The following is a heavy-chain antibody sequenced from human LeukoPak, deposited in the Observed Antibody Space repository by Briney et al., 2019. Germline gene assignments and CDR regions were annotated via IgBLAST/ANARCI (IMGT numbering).Heavy chain of an antibody. CDR1: GFTVSSYA. J-gene: IGHJ4*02. CDR2: ISGSGGST. D-gene: IGHD2-15*01. CDR3: AKRPYCSGGSCYPFDY. V-gene: IGHV3-23*01. Sequence: GGSLRLSCAASGFTVSSYAMSSGRQAPGKGLEWVSAISGSGGSTYYADSVKGRFTISRDNSKNTLYLHMNRLRAEDTAVYYCAKRPYCSGGSCYPFDYWGQGTLVTVSS.